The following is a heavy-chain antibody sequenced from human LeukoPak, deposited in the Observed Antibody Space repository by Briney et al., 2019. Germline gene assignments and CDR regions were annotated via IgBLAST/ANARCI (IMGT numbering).Heavy chain of an antibody. V-gene: IGHV4-4*07. CDR3: ARDTYYYDSSGYSNFDY. CDR1: GCSISSYY. Sequence: SETLSLTCTVSGCSISSYYWSWIRQPAGKGLEWIGRYHTSGSTNYNPSLKSRVAMSADTSKNQFSLQLSSVTAADTAVYYCARDTYYYDSSGYSNFDYWGQGTLVTVSS. J-gene: IGHJ4*02. D-gene: IGHD3-22*01. CDR2: YHTSGST.